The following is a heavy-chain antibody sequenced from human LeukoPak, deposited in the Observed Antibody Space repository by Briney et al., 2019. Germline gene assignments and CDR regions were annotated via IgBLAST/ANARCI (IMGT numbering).Heavy chain of an antibody. V-gene: IGHV3-7*01. CDR3: ATEPGIGYAFDI. CDR1: GITFRNYW. J-gene: IGHJ3*02. Sequence: GGPLRLSCGTSGITFRNYWMSWVRQAPGKGLEWVANINPDGSTENYVPSVKGRFTISRDNAKNVVSLLMISLRAEDTAVYYCATEPGIGYAFDIWGQGTMVTVSS. CDR2: INPDGSTE. D-gene: IGHD2-15*01.